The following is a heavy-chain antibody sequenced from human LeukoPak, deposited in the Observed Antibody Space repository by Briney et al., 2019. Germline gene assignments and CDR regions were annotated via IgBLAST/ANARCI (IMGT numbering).Heavy chain of an antibody. J-gene: IGHJ6*03. CDR2: ISGSGGST. CDR1: GFTFSSCA. D-gene: IGHD6-6*01. Sequence: PGGSLRLSCAASGFTFSSCAMSWVRQAPGKGLEWVSVISGSGGSTYYADSVKGRFTISRDNSKNTLYLQMNSLRAEDTAVYYCAKAQYSSSSIYYYYMDVWGKGTTVTVSS. CDR3: AKAQYSSSSIYYYYMDV. V-gene: IGHV3-23*01.